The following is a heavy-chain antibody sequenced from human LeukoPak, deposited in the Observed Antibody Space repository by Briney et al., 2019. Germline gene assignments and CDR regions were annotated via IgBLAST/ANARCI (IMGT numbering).Heavy chain of an antibody. CDR1: GGTLSSYA. V-gene: IGHV1-69*13. CDR3: ARDYYDSSGSPYYFDY. Sequence: SVKVSCKASGGTLSSYAISWVRQAPGQGLEWMGGIIPIFGTANYAQKFQGRVTITADESTSTAYMELSSLRSEDTAVYYCARDYYDSSGSPYYFDYWGQETLVTVSS. D-gene: IGHD3-22*01. J-gene: IGHJ4*02. CDR2: IIPIFGTA.